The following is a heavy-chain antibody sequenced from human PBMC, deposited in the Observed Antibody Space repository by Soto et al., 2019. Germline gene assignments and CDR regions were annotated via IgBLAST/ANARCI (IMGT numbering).Heavy chain of an antibody. Sequence: LTCTVSGVTVISYAYYWSWIRQHPGKFLEWIGNIYHTGSTYYSPSLKSRVVISLDTSNNQFSLTLTSVTAADTAVYYCAASIAAAGTLVFVDPWGQGTLVIVSS. CDR2: IYHTGST. J-gene: IGHJ5*02. CDR3: AASIAAAGTLVFVDP. V-gene: IGHV4-31*03. D-gene: IGHD6-13*01. CDR1: GVTVISYAYY.